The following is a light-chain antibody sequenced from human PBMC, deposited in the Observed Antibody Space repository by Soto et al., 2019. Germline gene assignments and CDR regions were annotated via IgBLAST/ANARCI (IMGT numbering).Light chain of an antibody. J-gene: IGLJ1*01. Sequence: QSALTQPPSASGSPGQSVTISCTGTSSDVGGYNYVSWYQQHPGKAPKLMIYEVSKRPSGVPDRFSGSQSGNTASLTVSGLQAEEEADYYCSSYAGSNNYVFGTGTKLTVL. CDR3: SSYAGSNNYV. V-gene: IGLV2-8*01. CDR1: SSDVGGYNY. CDR2: EVS.